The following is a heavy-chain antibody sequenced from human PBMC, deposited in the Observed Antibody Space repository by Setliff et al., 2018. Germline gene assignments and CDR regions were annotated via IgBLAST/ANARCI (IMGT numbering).Heavy chain of an antibody. Sequence: SVKVSCKASGDTFSSYAINWVRQAPGQGLEWMGGIIPIFGTANYAQKFQGRLTITTVGSTSTAYMELSSLRTEDTALYYCARERHLLSTVVIFGLFDFWGQGALVTVSS. D-gene: IGHD3-3*01. CDR2: IIPIFGTA. CDR3: ARERHLLSTVVIFGLFDF. J-gene: IGHJ4*02. V-gene: IGHV1-69*05. CDR1: GDTFSSYA.